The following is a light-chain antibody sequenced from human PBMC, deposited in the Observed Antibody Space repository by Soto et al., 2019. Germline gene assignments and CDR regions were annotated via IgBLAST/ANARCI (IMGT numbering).Light chain of an antibody. CDR1: QTISSW. CDR2: KAS. Sequence: DIQMTQSPSALSGSVGERVTITCRASQTISSWLAWYQQKPVKAPKLLIYKASTLKSGVPSRFSGSGSGTDFTLTISSLQPEDVASSYCKHAYRGTLNIFGQGTRLEIK. J-gene: IGKJ5*01. V-gene: IGKV1-5*03. CDR3: KHAYRGTLNI.